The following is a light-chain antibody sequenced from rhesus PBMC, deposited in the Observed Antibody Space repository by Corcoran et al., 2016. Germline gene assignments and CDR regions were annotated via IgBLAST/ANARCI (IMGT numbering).Light chain of an antibody. CDR3: QQYKSYPWT. J-gene: IGKJ1*01. V-gene: IGKV1-22*01. Sequence: DIQMTQSPSSLSASVGDTVTITCRASQSISSWLDWYQQKPGKAPKLLIYRASRLQSGVPSRFSGRGSGTAFTLTISSLQPEDFATYYCQQYKSYPWTFGQGTKVEIK. CDR2: RAS. CDR1: QSISSW.